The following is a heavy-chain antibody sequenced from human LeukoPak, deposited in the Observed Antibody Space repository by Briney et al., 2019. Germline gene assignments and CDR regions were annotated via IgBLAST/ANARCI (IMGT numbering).Heavy chain of an antibody. V-gene: IGHV1-8*03. J-gene: IGHJ3*02. Sequence: ASVKVSCKASGYTFTGYDLNWVRQATGQGLEWLGWMNPNSGNTGYAQKFQGRVTITRDTSISTAYMELSSLRSDDTAVYYCATSILVVVIPDAFDIWGQGTMVTVSS. CDR2: MNPNSGNT. D-gene: IGHD3-22*01. CDR1: GYTFTGYD. CDR3: ATSILVVVIPDAFDI.